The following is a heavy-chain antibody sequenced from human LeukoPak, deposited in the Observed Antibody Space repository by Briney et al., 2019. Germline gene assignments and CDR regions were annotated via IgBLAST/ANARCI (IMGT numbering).Heavy chain of an antibody. V-gene: IGHV4-34*01. J-gene: IGHJ4*02. Sequence: PSETLSLTCAVYGGSFSGYYWSLIRQPPGKGLEWIGEINHSGSTNYNPSLKSRVTISVDTSKNQFSLKLSSVTAADTAVYYCARGCGSGSYYIDYWGQGTLVTVSS. D-gene: IGHD3-10*01. CDR2: INHSGST. CDR1: GGSFSGYY. CDR3: ARGCGSGSYYIDY.